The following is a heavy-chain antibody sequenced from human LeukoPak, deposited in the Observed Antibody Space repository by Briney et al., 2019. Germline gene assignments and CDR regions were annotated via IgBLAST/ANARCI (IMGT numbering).Heavy chain of an antibody. J-gene: IGHJ6*02. V-gene: IGHV4-31*03. CDR3: AREFIAAAGTIYGMDV. CDR2: IYYSGST. Sequence: PSQTLSLTCTVSGGSISSGGYYWSWIRQHPGKGLEWIGYIYYSGSTYYNPSLKSRVTISVDTSKNQFSLKLSSVTAADTAVYYCAREFIAAAGTIYGMDVWGQGTTVTVSS. CDR1: GGSISSGGYY. D-gene: IGHD6-13*01.